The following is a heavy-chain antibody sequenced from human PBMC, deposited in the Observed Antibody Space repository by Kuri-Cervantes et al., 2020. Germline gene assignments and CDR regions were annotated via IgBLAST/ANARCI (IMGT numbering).Heavy chain of an antibody. CDR3: ASSGKYYFDY. J-gene: IGHJ4*02. CDR1: GYTFANYG. Sequence: SVKVSCKASGYTFANYGLSWVRQAPGQGLEWMGGIIPIFGTANYAQKFQGRVTITADKSTSTAYMELSSLRSEDTAVYYCASSGKYYFDYWGQGTLVTVSS. CDR2: IIPIFGTA. D-gene: IGHD5-12*01. V-gene: IGHV1-69*06.